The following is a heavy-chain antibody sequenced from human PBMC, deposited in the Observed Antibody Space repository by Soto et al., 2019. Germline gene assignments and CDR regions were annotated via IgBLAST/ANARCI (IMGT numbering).Heavy chain of an antibody. CDR2: ISWGSGDI. CDR1: GFTFDDYA. D-gene: IGHD2-15*01. Sequence: GGSLRLSCTASGFTFDDYAMHWVRQVPGKGLEWVSGISWGSGDIGYADSVKGRFTISRDNAKKSLYLQMNSLRVEDTALYYCAKDLGGGYYYDYGMDVWGQGTSVTVSS. CDR3: AKDLGGGYYYDYGMDV. J-gene: IGHJ6*02. V-gene: IGHV3-9*01.